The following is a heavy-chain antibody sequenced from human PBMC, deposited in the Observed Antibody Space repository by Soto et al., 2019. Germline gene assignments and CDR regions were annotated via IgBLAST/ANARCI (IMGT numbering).Heavy chain of an antibody. CDR1: GASISVHSYY. Sequence: SETLSLTCTVSGASISVHSYYWTWIRQPPGKGLEWIGSSYYSGTTYFNPSLKSRATISVDTSKNQFSLRLTSVTAADTAIYYCTRRYNWNVNYFDPWGPGALVTVSA. J-gene: IGHJ5*02. CDR2: SYYSGTT. CDR3: TRRYNWNVNYFDP. V-gene: IGHV4-39*01. D-gene: IGHD1-20*01.